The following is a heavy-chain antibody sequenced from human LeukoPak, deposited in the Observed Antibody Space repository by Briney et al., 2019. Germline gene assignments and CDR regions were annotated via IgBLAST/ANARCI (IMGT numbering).Heavy chain of an antibody. D-gene: IGHD5-24*01. Sequence: GRSLRLSCAASGFTFSSYAMHWVRQAPGKGLEWVAVISYDGSNKYYADSVKGRFTISRDNSKNTLYLQMNSLRAEDTAIYYCAKEKLTAPYYGMDVWGQGTTVTVSS. CDR3: AKEKLTAPYYGMDV. CDR1: GFTFSSYA. CDR2: ISYDGSNK. J-gene: IGHJ6*02. V-gene: IGHV3-30*04.